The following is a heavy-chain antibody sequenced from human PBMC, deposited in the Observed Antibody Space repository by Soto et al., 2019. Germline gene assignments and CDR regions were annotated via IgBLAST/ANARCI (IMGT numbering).Heavy chain of an antibody. J-gene: IGHJ4*02. V-gene: IGHV4-34*01. CDR2: INHSGST. CDR1: GGSFSGYY. CDR3: ARDYGDSDLDY. Sequence: SETLSLTCAVYGGSFSGYYWSWIRQPPGKGLEWIGEINHSGSTNYNPSLKSRVTISVDTSKNQFSLKLSSVTAADTAVYYCARDYGDSDLDYWGQGTLVTVS. D-gene: IGHD4-17*01.